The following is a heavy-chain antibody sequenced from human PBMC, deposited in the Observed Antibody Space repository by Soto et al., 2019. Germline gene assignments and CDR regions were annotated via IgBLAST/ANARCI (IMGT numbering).Heavy chain of an antibody. V-gene: IGHV4-39*01. D-gene: IGHD2-15*01. CDR1: GGSISSSSYY. J-gene: IGHJ3*02. Sequence: QLQLQESGPGLVKPSETLSLTCTVSGGSISSSSYYWGWIRQPPGKGLEWFGSIYYSGSTYYNPSLKSRVTISVDTSKNQFSLKLSSVTAADTAVYYCARTVVAATPAAFDIWGQGTMVTVSS. CDR3: ARTVVAATPAAFDI. CDR2: IYYSGST.